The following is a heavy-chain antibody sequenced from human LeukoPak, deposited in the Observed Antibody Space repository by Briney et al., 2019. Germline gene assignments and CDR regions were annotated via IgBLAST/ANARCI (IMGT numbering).Heavy chain of an antibody. CDR2: ISGTGNTI. J-gene: IGHJ5*01. CDR1: GFIFSSYG. CDR3: ARGGLGSWTFDS. V-gene: IGHV3-48*04. D-gene: IGHD3-10*01. Sequence: GGSLRLSCAASGFIFSSYGMNWVRQAPGKGLEWVSYISGTGNTIYYADSVKGRFTISRDNAKYSLRLQMDSLRADDTAVYCCARGGLGSWTFDSWGQGTLVRVSS.